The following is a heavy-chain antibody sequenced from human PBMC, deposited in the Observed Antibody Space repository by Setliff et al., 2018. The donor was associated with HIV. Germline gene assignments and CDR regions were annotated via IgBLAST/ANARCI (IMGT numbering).Heavy chain of an antibody. V-gene: IGHV3-43D*03. J-gene: IGHJ4*02. D-gene: IGHD4-4*01. CDR2: ISWDGGSS. Sequence: PGGSLRLSCAASGFTFDDYAMHWVRQAPGKGLEWVSFISWDGGSSDYADSVKGRFTISRDNSKSSLFLQMDSLRAEDTAVYYCAQITVMGYWGQGTLVTVSS. CDR1: GFTFDDYA. CDR3: AQITVMGY.